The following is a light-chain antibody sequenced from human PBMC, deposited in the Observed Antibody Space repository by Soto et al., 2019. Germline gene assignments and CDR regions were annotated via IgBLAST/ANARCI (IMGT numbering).Light chain of an antibody. CDR1: QSVSISY. CDR2: GAS. J-gene: IGKJ1*01. V-gene: IGKV3-20*01. CDR3: QQYGSYPPM. Sequence: EIVLTQSPGTLSLSPGERATLSCRASQSVSISYLAWYQQKPGQAPRLLIYGASSRATGIPDRFSGSGSGTDFTLTISRLEPEDFAVHYCQQYGSYPPMFGQSAKVDI.